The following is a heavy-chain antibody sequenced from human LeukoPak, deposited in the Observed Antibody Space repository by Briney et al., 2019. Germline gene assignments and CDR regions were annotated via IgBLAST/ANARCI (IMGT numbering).Heavy chain of an antibody. CDR3: ARDGTVTIFDY. CDR1: GFTFSSYS. D-gene: IGHD4-17*01. V-gene: IGHV3-21*01. CDR2: ISSSSSYI. J-gene: IGHJ4*02. Sequence: GGSPRLSCAASGFTFSSYSMNWVRQAPGKGLEWVSSISSSSSYIYYADSVKGRFTISRDNAKNSLYLQMNSLRAEDTAVYYSARDGTVTIFDYWGQGTLVTVSS.